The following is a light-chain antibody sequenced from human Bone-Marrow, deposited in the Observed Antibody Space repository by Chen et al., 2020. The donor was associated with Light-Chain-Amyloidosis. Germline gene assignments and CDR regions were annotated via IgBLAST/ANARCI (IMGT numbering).Light chain of an antibody. V-gene: IGLV3-19*01. Sequence: SSELTQDPAVSVALGQTVRIACQGDSLRDYHTSWYQQRPGQAPVLVIYGKNNRPSEIPARVSGSSSGNTASLTITGAQAEDEADYFCHSRDSSAKQLAFGRGTKLTVL. J-gene: IGLJ2*01. CDR3: HSRDSSAKQLA. CDR1: SLRDYH. CDR2: GKN.